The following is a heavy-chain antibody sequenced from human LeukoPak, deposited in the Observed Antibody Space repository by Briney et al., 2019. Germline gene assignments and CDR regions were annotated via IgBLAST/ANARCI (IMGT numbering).Heavy chain of an antibody. V-gene: IGHV3-48*04. J-gene: IGHJ1*01. CDR3: ATDIDDQNTFAPLFQH. D-gene: IGHD2/OR15-2a*01. Sequence: GGSLRLSCAASGFTFSAYAMAWVRQAPGKGLECVSHITTGGSSTFHADSVKGRFTISRDNAKNSLYLQMNSLRVEDTALYYCATDIDDQNTFAPLFQHWSQGTRVTVSS. CDR1: GFTFSAYA. CDR2: ITTGGSST.